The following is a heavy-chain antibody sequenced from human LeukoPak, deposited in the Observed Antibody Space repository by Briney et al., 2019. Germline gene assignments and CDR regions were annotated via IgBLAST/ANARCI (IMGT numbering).Heavy chain of an antibody. V-gene: IGHV3-23*01. Sequence: PGGSLRLSCAASGFTFNNYAMSWVRQAPGKGLEWVSTISWSGGSTYYADSVKGRFTISRDNTKDTLSLQMNSLRAEDTAAYFCAKRPAQTGSQKYFDYWGQGTLVTVSS. D-gene: IGHD1-26*01. CDR3: AKRPAQTGSQKYFDY. J-gene: IGHJ4*02. CDR1: GFTFNNYA. CDR2: ISWSGGST.